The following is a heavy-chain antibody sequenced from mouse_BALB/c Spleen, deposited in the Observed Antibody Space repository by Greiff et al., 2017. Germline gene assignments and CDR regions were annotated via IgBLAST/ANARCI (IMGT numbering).Heavy chain of an antibody. J-gene: IGHJ3*01. D-gene: IGHD2-1*01. CDR3: ARWGNYGAY. V-gene: IGHV1-55*01. CDR1: GYNFTSYW. CDR2: IYPGSGST. Sequence: SCKASGYNFTSYWINWVKLRPGQGLEWIGDIYPGSGSTNYNEKFKSKATLTVDTSSSTAYMQLSSLASEDSALYYCARWGNYGAYWGQGTLVTVSA.